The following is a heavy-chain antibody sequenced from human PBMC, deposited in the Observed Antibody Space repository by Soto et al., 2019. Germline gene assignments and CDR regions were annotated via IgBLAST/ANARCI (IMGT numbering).Heavy chain of an antibody. J-gene: IGHJ4*02. Sequence: QVHLVQSGPELKKPGASVKVSCKAAGITYGISWERQAPGQGLEWMGWISLHNGDTNNVPNLQGRITMTTDTSTSTTYMELRSLRSDDTSVYYCATDERDDCSSINCHYFDHWGQGTLVTVSS. V-gene: IGHV1-18*04. CDR1: GITYG. CDR3: ATDERDDCSSINCHYFDH. D-gene: IGHD2-15*01. CDR2: ISLHNGDT.